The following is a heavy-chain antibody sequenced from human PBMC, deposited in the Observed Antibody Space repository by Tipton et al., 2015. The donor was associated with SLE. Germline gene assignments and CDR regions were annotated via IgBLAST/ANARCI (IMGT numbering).Heavy chain of an antibody. D-gene: IGHD6-13*01. V-gene: IGHV4-34*01. J-gene: IGHJ4*02. CDR3: ARLVSWPYYFDY. CDR1: GGSFSGYY. CDR2: INHSGST. Sequence: TLSLTCAVYGGSFSGYYWTWIRQTPGKGLEWIGEINHSGSTNYNPSLKSRVTISVDTSKNQLSLRLSSVTAADTAVYYCARLVSWPYYFDYWGQGTLVTVSS.